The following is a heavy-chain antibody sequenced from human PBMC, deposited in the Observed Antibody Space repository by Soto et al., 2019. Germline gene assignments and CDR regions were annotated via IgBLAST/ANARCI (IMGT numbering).Heavy chain of an antibody. CDR2: IYHSGST. CDR3: AGEDYYDSSGYYRSSRWFDP. J-gene: IGHJ5*02. V-gene: IGHV4-4*02. D-gene: IGHD3-22*01. Sequence: LCLTCAGSGGSISSSNWWSWVRQPPGKGLEWIVEIYHSGSTNYNPSLKSRVTISVDKPKNQFSLKLSSVTAADTAVYYCAGEDYYDSSGYYRSSRWFDPWGQGTLVTVYS. CDR1: GGSISSSNW.